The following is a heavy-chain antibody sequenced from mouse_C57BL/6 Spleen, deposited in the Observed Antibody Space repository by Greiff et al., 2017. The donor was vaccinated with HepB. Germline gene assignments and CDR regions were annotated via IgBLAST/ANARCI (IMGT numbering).Heavy chain of an antibody. CDR1: GFTFSDYY. CDR2: INYDGSST. CDR3: ARDDYDGYYAMDY. Sequence: EVKLMESEGGLVQPGSSMKLSCTASGFTFSDYYMAWVRQVPEKGLEWVANINYDGSSTYYLDSLKSRFIISRDNAKNILYLQMSSLKSEDTATYYCARDDYDGYYAMDYWGQGTSVTVSS. V-gene: IGHV5-16*01. D-gene: IGHD2-4*01. J-gene: IGHJ4*01.